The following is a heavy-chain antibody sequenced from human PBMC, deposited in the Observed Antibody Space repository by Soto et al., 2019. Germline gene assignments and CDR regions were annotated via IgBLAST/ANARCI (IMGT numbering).Heavy chain of an antibody. Sequence: QVQLVESGGGVVQPGGSLRLSCSASGFTFSSFGFHWVRQAPGKGLEWLTFISYDGGKEYYADSVKGRFTISRDNAKNTVFLQMNSLRGEDTAVYFCAKQRAWLLEFWGQGTLITVST. CDR1: GFTFSSFG. J-gene: IGHJ4*02. CDR2: ISYDGGKE. D-gene: IGHD3-9*01. V-gene: IGHV3-30*18. CDR3: AKQRAWLLEF.